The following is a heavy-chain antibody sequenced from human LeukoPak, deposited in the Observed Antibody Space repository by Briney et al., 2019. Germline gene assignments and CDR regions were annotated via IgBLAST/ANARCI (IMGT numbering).Heavy chain of an antibody. J-gene: IGHJ3*02. V-gene: IGHV3-20*01. D-gene: IGHD3-10*01. Sequence: GGSLRLSCAASGFTFSRLAMTWVRQAPGKGLEWVSGINWNGGSTGYADSVKGRFTISRDNAKNSLYLQMNSLRAEDTALYHCASGDDAFDIWGQGTMVTVSS. CDR2: INWNGGST. CDR3: ASGDDAFDI. CDR1: GFTFSRLA.